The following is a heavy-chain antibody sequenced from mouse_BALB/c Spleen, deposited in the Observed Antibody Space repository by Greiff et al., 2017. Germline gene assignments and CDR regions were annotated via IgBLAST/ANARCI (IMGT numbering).Heavy chain of an antibody. J-gene: IGHJ4*01. V-gene: IGHV5-12-1*01. CDR2: ISSGGGST. Sequence: EVQRVESGGGLVKPGGSLKLSCAASGFAFSSYDMSWVRQTPEKSLEWVAYISSGGGSTYYPDTVKGRFTISRDNAKNTLYLQMSSLKSEDTAMYYCARHETTATLYAMDYWGQGTSVTVSS. CDR3: ARHETTATLYAMDY. CDR1: GFAFSSYD. D-gene: IGHD1-2*01.